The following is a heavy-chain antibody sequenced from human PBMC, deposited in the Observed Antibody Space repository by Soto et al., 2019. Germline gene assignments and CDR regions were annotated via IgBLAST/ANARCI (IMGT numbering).Heavy chain of an antibody. CDR1: GYTFTSYG. D-gene: IGHD6-19*01. CDR2: ISAYNGNT. V-gene: IGHV1-18*01. Sequence: ASVKVSCKASGYTFTSYGISWVRQAPGQGLEWMGWISAYNGNTNYAQKLQGRVTMTTDTSTSTAYMELRSLRSDDTAVYYCARLIAVAGIELVGAFDIWGQGTMVTVSS. CDR3: ARLIAVAGIELVGAFDI. J-gene: IGHJ3*02.